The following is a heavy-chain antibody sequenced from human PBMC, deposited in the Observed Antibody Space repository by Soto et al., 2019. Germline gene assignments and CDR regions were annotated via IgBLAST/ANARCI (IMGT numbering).Heavy chain of an antibody. D-gene: IGHD3-16*01. CDR1: GYTLSGYA. Sequence: SSVKLSWKASGYTLSGYAVHWVRQAHGKKLEWMGWINAGNGNTKYSQKFQGRVTITRDTSASTAYMELSSLRSEYLAVYYCARDREVWDFDYWGQGSLVTVSS. CDR3: ARDREVWDFDY. V-gene: IGHV1-3*01. CDR2: INAGNGNT. J-gene: IGHJ4*02.